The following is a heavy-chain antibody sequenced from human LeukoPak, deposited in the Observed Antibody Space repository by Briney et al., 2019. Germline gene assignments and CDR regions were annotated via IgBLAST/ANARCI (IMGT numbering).Heavy chain of an antibody. J-gene: IGHJ3*02. V-gene: IGHV1-2*02. D-gene: IGHD3-10*01. CDR1: GYTFTGYY. Sequence: ASVKVSCKVSGYTFTGYYMHWVRQAPGQGLEWMGWINPNSGGTNYAQKFQGRVTMTRDTSISTAYMELSRLRSDDTAVYYCARDAGSGSQLAVAFDIWGQGTMVTVSS. CDR3: ARDAGSGSQLAVAFDI. CDR2: INPNSGGT.